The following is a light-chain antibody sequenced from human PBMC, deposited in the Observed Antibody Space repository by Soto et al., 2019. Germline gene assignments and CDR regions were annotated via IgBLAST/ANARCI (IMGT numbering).Light chain of an antibody. CDR1: SNDVGSYNL. Sequence: QSALTQPASVSGSPGQSITISCTGTSNDVGSYNLVSWYQQHPGKAPKLMIYEGSKRPSGVSNRFPGSKSGNTASLTISGLQAEDEADYYCCSYAGSSTVVFGGGTKLTVL. V-gene: IGLV2-23*01. CDR3: CSYAGSSTVV. CDR2: EGS. J-gene: IGLJ3*02.